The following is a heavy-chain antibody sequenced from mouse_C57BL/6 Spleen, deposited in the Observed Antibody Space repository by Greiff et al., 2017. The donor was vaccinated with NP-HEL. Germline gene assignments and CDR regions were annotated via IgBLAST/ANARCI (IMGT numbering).Heavy chain of an antibody. J-gene: IGHJ4*01. D-gene: IGHD1-1*01. CDR3: ATATVVDYAIDY. V-gene: IGHV1-82*01. CDR1: GYAFSSSW. Sequence: QVQLKQSGPELVKPGASVKISCKASGYAFSSSWMNWVKQRPGKGLEWIGRIYPGDGDTNYNGKFKGKATLTADKSSSTAYMQLSSLTSEDSAVYFCATATVVDYAIDYWGQGTSVTVSS. CDR2: IYPGDGDT.